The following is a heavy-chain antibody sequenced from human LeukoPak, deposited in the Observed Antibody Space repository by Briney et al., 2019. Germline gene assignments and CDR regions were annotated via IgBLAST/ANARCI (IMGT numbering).Heavy chain of an antibody. J-gene: IGHJ5*02. CDR3: ARDLPEGGYSYSSKHNWFDP. CDR2: IYTSGST. CDR1: GGSISGYY. D-gene: IGHD5-18*01. V-gene: IGHV4-4*07. Sequence: SETLSLTCTVSGGSISGYYWSWIRQPAGKGLEWIGRIYTSGSTNYNPSLKSRVTMSVDTSKNQFSLKLSSVTAADTAVYYCARDLPEGGYSYSSKHNWFDPRGQGTLVTVSS.